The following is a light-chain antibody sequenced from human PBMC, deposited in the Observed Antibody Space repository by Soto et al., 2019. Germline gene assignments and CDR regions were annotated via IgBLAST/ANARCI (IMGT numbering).Light chain of an antibody. Sequence: EIVLTQSPATLSLSPGERATLSCRASQSVSSYLAWYQQKPGQAPRLLIYDASNRATGIPARFSGSGSGTDFTLTISSLEPEEFAVYYCQQRSKEELTFGGGTQVEIK. CDR1: QSVSSY. V-gene: IGKV3-11*01. CDR3: QQRSKEELT. CDR2: DAS. J-gene: IGKJ4*01.